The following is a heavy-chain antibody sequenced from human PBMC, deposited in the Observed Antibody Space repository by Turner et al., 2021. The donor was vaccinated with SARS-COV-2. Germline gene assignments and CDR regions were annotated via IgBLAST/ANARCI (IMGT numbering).Heavy chain of an antibody. J-gene: IGHJ6*02. CDR3: ARRLVVQGTDDYSYYYGMDV. CDR2: IYYGGGT. CDR1: GGSSSSSSYY. D-gene: IGHD3-22*01. V-gene: IGHV4-39*01. Sequence: QLQLQESGPGLVMPSETLSLTCTVSGGSSSSSSYYWGWLRRPPGKGLEWIGNIYYGGGTYYNPSLKRRVTISVDTSKNQFSLKLSSVTATDTAVYYCARRLVVQGTDDYSYYYGMDVWGRGTTVTVSS.